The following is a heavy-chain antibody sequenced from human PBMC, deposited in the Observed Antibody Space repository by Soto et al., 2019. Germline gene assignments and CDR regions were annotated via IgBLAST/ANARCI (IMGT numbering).Heavy chain of an antibody. CDR3: AKDRDSVALHYFDY. D-gene: IGHD6-19*01. V-gene: IGHV3-30*18. CDR1: GFTFNSYA. J-gene: IGHJ4*01. CDR2: ISRDGSAK. Sequence: PGGSLRLSCAASGFTFNSYAIHWVRQAPGKGLEWVAVISRDGSAKYYADSVKGRFTISRDNSKNTLYLQMNSLRAEDTAVYYCAKDRDSVALHYFDYWGHGTLVTVSS.